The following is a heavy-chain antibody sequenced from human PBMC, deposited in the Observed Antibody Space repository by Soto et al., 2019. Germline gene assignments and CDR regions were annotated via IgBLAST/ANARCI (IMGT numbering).Heavy chain of an antibody. D-gene: IGHD1-26*01. Sequence: SETLSLTCTVSGGSISSSSYYWGWIRQPPGKGLEWIGSIYYSGSTYYNPSLKSRVTISVDRSKNQFSLKLSSVTAADTAVYYCARQSASYSKWFDPWGQGNLVTVX. J-gene: IGHJ5*02. CDR3: ARQSASYSKWFDP. CDR2: IYYSGST. V-gene: IGHV4-39*01. CDR1: GGSISSSSYY.